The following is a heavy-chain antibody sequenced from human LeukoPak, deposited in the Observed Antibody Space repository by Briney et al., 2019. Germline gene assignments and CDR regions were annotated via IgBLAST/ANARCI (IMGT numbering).Heavy chain of an antibody. CDR3: ARDTFQPGLIDS. Sequence: KTGGSLRLSCAASGFTFRRYAMNWVRQAPGKGLEWVSYINTDSSDIHYADSVKGRFTISRDNARNTLYLQLSSLRAEDSGVYYCARDTFQPGLIDSWGQGTLVTVSS. V-gene: IGHV3-21*05. CDR1: GFTFRRYA. D-gene: IGHD2-2*01. CDR2: INTDSSDI. J-gene: IGHJ4*02.